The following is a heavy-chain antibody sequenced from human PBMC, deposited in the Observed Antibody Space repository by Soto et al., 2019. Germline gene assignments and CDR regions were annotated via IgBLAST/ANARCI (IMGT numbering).Heavy chain of an antibody. CDR2: IYHSGST. CDR1: GGSISSGGYS. V-gene: IGHV4-30-2*05. D-gene: IGHD2-15*01. CDR3: ARDHYCSGGSCHEENWFDP. Sequence: PSETLSLTCAVSGGSISSGGYSWSWIRQPPGKGLEWIGYIYHSGSTYYNPSLKSRVTISVDTSKNQFSLKLSSVTAADTAVYYCARDHYCSGGSCHEENWFDPWGQGTLVTVSS. J-gene: IGHJ5*02.